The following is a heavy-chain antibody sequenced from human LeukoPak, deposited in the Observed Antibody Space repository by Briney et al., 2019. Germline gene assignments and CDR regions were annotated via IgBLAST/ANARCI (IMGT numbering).Heavy chain of an antibody. Sequence: PGGSLRLSCAASGFTFSNAWMNWVRQAPGKGLEWVGRIKSKTDGRATDYAAPVKGRFTISRDDSKNTLYLQMNSLKTEDTAVYYCTTWYPWGQGTLVTVSS. CDR1: GFTFSNAW. V-gene: IGHV3-15*07. J-gene: IGHJ5*02. CDR2: IKSKTDGRAT. D-gene: IGHD2-15*01. CDR3: TTWYP.